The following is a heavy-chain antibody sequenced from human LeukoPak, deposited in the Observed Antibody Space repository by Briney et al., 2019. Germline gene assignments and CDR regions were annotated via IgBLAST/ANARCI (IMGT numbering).Heavy chain of an antibody. CDR1: GGSISSYY. V-gene: IGHV4-59*08. Sequence: SETLSLTCTVSGGSISSYYWSWIRQPPGKGLEWIGYTYYSGSTNYNPSLKSRVTISVDTSKNQFSLKLTSVTAADTAVYYCARRSKGGDWYFDLWGRGALVTVSS. D-gene: IGHD2-2*01. CDR2: TYYSGST. J-gene: IGHJ2*01. CDR3: ARRSKGGDWYFDL.